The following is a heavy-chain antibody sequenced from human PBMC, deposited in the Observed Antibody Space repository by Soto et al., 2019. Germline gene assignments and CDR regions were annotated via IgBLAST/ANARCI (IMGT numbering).Heavy chain of an antibody. CDR1: GYTFTDYA. CDR3: ARGDYYDIHDS. CDR2: INAGNGNT. D-gene: IGHD3-22*01. V-gene: IGHV1-3*01. J-gene: IGHJ4*02. Sequence: QVQLVQSGAEVKKPGASVKVSCKASGYTFTDYALHWVRQAPGQRLEWMGWINAGNGNTKCSQKLQGRVTITRDTSASTAYMELSSLKSEDTAVYYCARGDYYDIHDSWGQGTLVTVSS.